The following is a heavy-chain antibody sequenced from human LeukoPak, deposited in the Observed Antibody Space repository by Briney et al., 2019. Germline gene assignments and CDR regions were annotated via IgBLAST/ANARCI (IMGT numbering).Heavy chain of an antibody. CDR3: AKDNDDILTGTFDY. Sequence: PGGSLRLSCAASGFTFSNYWMHWVRQDPGKGLVWVSGINPDGSFTIHADSVKGRFTISRDNAKNSLYLQMNSLRAEDMALYYCAKDNDDILTGTFDYWGQGTLVTVSS. CDR2: INPDGSFT. CDR1: GFTFSNYW. D-gene: IGHD3-9*01. J-gene: IGHJ4*02. V-gene: IGHV3-74*01.